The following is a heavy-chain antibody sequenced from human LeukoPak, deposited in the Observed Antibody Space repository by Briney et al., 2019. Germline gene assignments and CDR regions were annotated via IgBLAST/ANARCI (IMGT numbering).Heavy chain of an antibody. J-gene: IGHJ4*02. D-gene: IGHD6-19*01. CDR3: ATDSAVPGTHPPDY. Sequence: GGSLRLSCAASGFSFSTYSLHWVRQALGRGLEWVSLISYDRSNKYYADSVGGRFTVSRDNSQRTLYLQMNSLRIEDTAVYYCATDSAVPGTHPPDYWGQGTLVTVSS. CDR1: GFSFSTYS. V-gene: IGHV3-30-3*01. CDR2: ISYDRSNK.